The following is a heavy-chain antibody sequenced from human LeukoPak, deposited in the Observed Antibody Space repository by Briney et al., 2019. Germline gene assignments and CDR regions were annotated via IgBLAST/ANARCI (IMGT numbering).Heavy chain of an antibody. J-gene: IGHJ4*02. Sequence: ASVKVSCKASGYTFTSYGINWVRQAPGQGLEWMGWISAYNGNTNYAQKLQGRVTMTTDTSTSTAYMELRSLRSDDTAVYYCARVEGGYSSGCDFDYWGQGTLVTVSS. CDR2: ISAYNGNT. V-gene: IGHV1-18*01. CDR3: ARVEGGYSSGCDFDY. D-gene: IGHD6-19*01. CDR1: GYTFTSYG.